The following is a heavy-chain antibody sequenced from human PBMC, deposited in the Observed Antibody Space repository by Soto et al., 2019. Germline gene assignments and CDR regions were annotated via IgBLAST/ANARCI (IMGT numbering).Heavy chain of an antibody. Sequence: GEELKNSKQCSCYTFSTYWITGGLQMPGRGLEWMGRIDPSDSYTNYSPSFQGHVTISADKSTNTAYLEWRSLKASDSAIYYCAFSRHDYGDRVHACRGQGSSVTVSA. CDR2: IDPSDSYT. J-gene: IGHJ4*02. CDR1: CYTFSTYW. V-gene: IGHV5-10-1*01. D-gene: IGHD2-21*02. CDR3: AFSRHDYGDRVHAC.